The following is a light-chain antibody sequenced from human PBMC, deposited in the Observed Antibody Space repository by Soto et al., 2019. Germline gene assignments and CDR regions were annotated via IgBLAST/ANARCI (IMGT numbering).Light chain of an antibody. Sequence: QSVLTQPASVSGSPGQSITISCTGTSSDVGAYNYVSWYQHHPGNTPKLIIYEVSNRPSGISNRFSASKSGNTASLTISGLQAEDETDYYCLSYTTSGTYVFGTGTKVTVL. CDR2: EVS. J-gene: IGLJ1*01. V-gene: IGLV2-14*01. CDR1: SSDVGAYNY. CDR3: LSYTTSGTYV.